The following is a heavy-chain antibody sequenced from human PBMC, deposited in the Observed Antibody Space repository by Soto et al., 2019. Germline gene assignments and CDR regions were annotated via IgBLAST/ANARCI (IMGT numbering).Heavy chain of an antibody. CDR2: ISYDGSNK. J-gene: IGHJ4*02. V-gene: IGHV3-30*01. D-gene: IGHD2-21*02. CDR1: GFIFSSYA. CDR3: ARDEVPEMVVTVTGDY. Sequence: QVQLVESGGGVVQPGRSLRLSCAASGFIFSSYAMHWVRQAPGKGLEWVAVISYDGSNKYYADSVKGRFTISRDNSKNTLYLHMNSLRAEDTAVYYCARDEVPEMVVTVTGDYWGQGTLVTVSS.